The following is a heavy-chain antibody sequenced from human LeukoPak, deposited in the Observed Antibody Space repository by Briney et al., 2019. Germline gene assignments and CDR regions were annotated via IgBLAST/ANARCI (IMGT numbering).Heavy chain of an antibody. Sequence: GGSLRLSCAASGFTFSSYAMHWVRQAPGKGLGWVAVISYDGSNTYYADSVKGRFTISRDNSKNTLYLQMNSLRAEDTAVYYCARAEEATIFGFDYWGQGTLVTVSS. CDR3: ARAEEATIFGFDY. D-gene: IGHD3-3*01. CDR2: ISYDGSNT. V-gene: IGHV3-30-3*01. CDR1: GFTFSSYA. J-gene: IGHJ4*02.